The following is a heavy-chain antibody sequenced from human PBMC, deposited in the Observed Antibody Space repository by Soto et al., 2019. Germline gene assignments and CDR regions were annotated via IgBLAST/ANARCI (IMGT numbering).Heavy chain of an antibody. CDR1: GYTFTSYY. CDR3: ATDWVYGAAAGTGSYYYGMDV. D-gene: IGHD6-13*01. V-gene: IGHV1-24*01. Sequence: GASVKVSCKASGYTFTSYYINWVRQAPGKGLEWMGGFDPEDGETIYAQKFQGRVTMTEDTSTDTAYMELSSLRSEDTAVYYCATDWVYGAAAGTGSYYYGMDVWGQGTTVTVPS. CDR2: FDPEDGET. J-gene: IGHJ6*02.